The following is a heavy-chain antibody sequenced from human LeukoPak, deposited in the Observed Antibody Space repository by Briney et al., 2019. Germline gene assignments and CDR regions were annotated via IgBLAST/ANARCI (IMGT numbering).Heavy chain of an antibody. CDR1: GFTFSSYS. CDR2: ISDSGDNT. D-gene: IGHD5-24*01. V-gene: IGHV3-23*01. J-gene: IGHJ4*02. CDR3: AKSRDGYNMYYFDY. Sequence: GGSLRLSCAASGFTFSSYSMNWVRQASGKGLEWVPGISDSGDNTYYADSVKGRFTISRDNYENTLYLQMNSLRAEDTAVYYCAKSRDGYNMYYFDYWGQGTLVTVSS.